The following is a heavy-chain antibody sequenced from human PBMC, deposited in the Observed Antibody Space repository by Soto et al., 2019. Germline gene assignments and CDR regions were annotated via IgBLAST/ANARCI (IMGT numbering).Heavy chain of an antibody. V-gene: IGHV3-23*01. D-gene: IGHD6-19*01. Sequence: HPGGSLRLSCAASGFTFSSYAMSWVRQAPGKGLEWVSAISGSGGSTYYADSVKGRFTISRDNSKNTLYLQMNSLRAEDTAVYYCAKERRLDRYSSGWYHWFDPWGQGTLVTVSS. J-gene: IGHJ5*02. CDR1: GFTFSSYA. CDR2: ISGSGGST. CDR3: AKERRLDRYSSGWYHWFDP.